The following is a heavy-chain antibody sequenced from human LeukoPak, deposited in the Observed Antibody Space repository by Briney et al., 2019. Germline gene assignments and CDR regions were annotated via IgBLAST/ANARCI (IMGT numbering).Heavy chain of an antibody. J-gene: IGHJ4*02. CDR3: ASRGRGSGSYYGY. CDR1: GDSISSSY. D-gene: IGHD3-10*01. CDR2: IYYTGST. Sequence: PSETLSLTCTVSGDSISSSYWSWIRQPPGKGLEWIGYIYYTGSTNYNPSLKSRVTISVDTSKNQLSLKLSSVTAADTAVYYCASRGRGSGSYYGYWGQGTLVTVSS. V-gene: IGHV4-59*01.